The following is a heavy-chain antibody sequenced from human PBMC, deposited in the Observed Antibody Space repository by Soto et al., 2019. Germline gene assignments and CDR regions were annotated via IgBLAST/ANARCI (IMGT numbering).Heavy chain of an antibody. J-gene: IGHJ4*02. V-gene: IGHV5-51*01. CDR3: ARPSDVGLASSFEY. CDR2: IYPGNSNT. Sequence: GESLKISCHGSGYSFTNYWIGWVRQMPGTGLEWLGIIYPGNSNTRYSPSFEGQVTMSADKSINTAYLQWSSLRASDTAIYFCARPSDVGLASSFEYWGQGTQVTVSS. CDR1: GYSFTNYW.